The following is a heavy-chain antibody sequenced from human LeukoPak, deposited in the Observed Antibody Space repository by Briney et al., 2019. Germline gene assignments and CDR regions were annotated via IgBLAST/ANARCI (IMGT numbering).Heavy chain of an antibody. D-gene: IGHD6-13*01. Sequence: ASVKVSCKASGHTFTGYYMHWVRQAPGQGLEWMGWINPNSGGTKYAQQFQGRVTMTRDTSISTAYMELTRLTSDDTAVYYCARGEGDSSSWPLNYWGQGTLVPVSS. CDR1: GHTFTGYY. CDR2: INPNSGGT. V-gene: IGHV1-2*02. J-gene: IGHJ4*02. CDR3: ARGEGDSSSWPLNY.